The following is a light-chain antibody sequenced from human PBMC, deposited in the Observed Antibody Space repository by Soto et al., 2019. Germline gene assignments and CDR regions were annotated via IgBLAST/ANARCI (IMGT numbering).Light chain of an antibody. V-gene: IGKV1-12*01. J-gene: IGKJ3*01. CDR3: QQANRRPVT. Sequence: DIQMTQSPSSVSASVGDRVTITCRASQGISNWIAWYQQKPGKAPSLLIHAASSLQSGVPSRFSGSGYGTDFTLTISSLQPEDFETYFCQQANRRPVTFGPGPKVDIK. CDR1: QGISNW. CDR2: AAS.